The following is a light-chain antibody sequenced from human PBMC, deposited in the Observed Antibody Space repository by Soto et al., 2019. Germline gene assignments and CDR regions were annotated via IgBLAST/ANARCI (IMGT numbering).Light chain of an antibody. CDR1: RSVSDTL. J-gene: IGKJ4*01. V-gene: IGKV3-20*01. Sequence: EIVLTQSPGTLSLSPGERATLSCRADRSVSDTLLTWFQQKPGQAPRLLIFGTSNRAPGIPDRFSGSGSGTDFTLTISRLEPDDFAVYSCQQYGSSPTFGGGTKVEIK. CDR2: GTS. CDR3: QQYGSSPT.